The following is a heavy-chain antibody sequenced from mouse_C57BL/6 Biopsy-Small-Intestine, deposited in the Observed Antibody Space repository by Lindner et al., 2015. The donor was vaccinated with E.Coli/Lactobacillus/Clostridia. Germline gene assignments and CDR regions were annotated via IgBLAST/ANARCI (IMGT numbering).Heavy chain of an antibody. V-gene: IGHV1-64*01. CDR3: ARVVAVDPPPTHNWYDP. Sequence: SVKVSCKTSGYTFTDHSIHWLRQAPGQGLEWVGWIRPKFGDTSYADKFQGRMTMTSDTSTNTVYMELTRLQLDDSAVYYCARVVAVDPPPTHNWYDPWGQGTLVTVS. J-gene: IGHJ3*01. CDR1: GYTFTDHS. CDR2: IRPKFGDT. D-gene: IGHD1-1*02.